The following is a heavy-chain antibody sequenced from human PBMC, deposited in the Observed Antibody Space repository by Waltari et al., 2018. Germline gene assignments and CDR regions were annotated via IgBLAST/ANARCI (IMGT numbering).Heavy chain of an antibody. V-gene: IGHV4-34*01. CDR3: AREEVYCSGGSCYSLYGWFDT. CDR2: INQSGST. D-gene: IGHD2-15*01. Sequence: QEQLQQWGAGLLKPSETLSLTCAVYGGSFSGYYWSWIRQPPGKGLEWIGEINQSGSTNYNPSLKSRVTISVDTSKNQFFLKLSSVTAADTAVYYCAREEVYCSGGSCYSLYGWFDTWGQGTLVTVSS. J-gene: IGHJ5*02. CDR1: GGSFSGYY.